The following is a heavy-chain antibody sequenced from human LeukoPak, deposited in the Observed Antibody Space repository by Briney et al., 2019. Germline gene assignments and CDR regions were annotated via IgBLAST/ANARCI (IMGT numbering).Heavy chain of an antibody. V-gene: IGHV5-10-1*01. CDR3: ARGDDYGGAFDI. Sequence: GESLKISCKGSGYSFTNYWISWVRQMPGKGLEWMGRIDPSDSSTNYSPSFQGHVTIPADKSISTAYLQWRSLKASDTAMYYCARGDDYGGAFDIWGQGTMVTVSS. J-gene: IGHJ3*02. CDR1: GYSFTNYW. CDR2: IDPSDSST. D-gene: IGHD4-23*01.